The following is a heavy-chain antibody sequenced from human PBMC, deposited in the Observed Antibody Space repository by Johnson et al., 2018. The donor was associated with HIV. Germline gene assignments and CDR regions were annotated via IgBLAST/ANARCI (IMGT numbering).Heavy chain of an antibody. D-gene: IGHD2-2*01. CDR2: IRYDGSNK. J-gene: IGHJ3*02. CDR3: ARGGYCRSTNCYRGNAFDI. V-gene: IGHV3-30*02. CDR1: GFTFSNYG. Sequence: QVQLVESGGGVVQPGRSLRLSCAASGFTFSNYGMHWVRQAPGKGLQWVAFIRYDGSNKYYADSVKGRFTISRDNSKNTLYLQMNSLRAEDTALYYCARGGYCRSTNCYRGNAFDIWGPGTMVTVSS.